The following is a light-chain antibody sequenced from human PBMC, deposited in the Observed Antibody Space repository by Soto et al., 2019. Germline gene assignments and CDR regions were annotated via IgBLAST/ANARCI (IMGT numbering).Light chain of an antibody. Sequence: DIELTPCPVTLSLPPVETAALSCRASQSLSSSYFAWYQHKPGQGPRLLIYGAFTRATGTPDRFSGSGSGTDFTLTISSLEPEDFAVFYCHQYGISPPTFGPGTKVDI. CDR1: QSLSSSY. CDR2: GAF. V-gene: IGKV3-20*01. CDR3: HQYGISPPT. J-gene: IGKJ1*01.